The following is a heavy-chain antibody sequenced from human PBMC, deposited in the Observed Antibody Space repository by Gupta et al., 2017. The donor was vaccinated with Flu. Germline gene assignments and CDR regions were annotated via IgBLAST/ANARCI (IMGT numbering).Heavy chain of an antibody. Sequence: EEQLVESGGGLAQPGGSLRLSCAASGFTFSSYWMHWVRQAPGKGLVWVSRIKSDGSIINYADSVQGRFTVSRDNAKSTLYVQMNSLRAEDTAVYYCARGLSLRYGMDVWGQGTTVTGSS. CDR1: GFTFSSYW. V-gene: IGHV3-74*01. CDR3: ARGLSLRYGMDV. CDR2: IKSDGSII. J-gene: IGHJ6*02.